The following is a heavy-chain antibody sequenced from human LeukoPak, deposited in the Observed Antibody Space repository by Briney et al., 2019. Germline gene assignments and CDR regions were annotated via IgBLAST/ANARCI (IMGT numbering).Heavy chain of an antibody. V-gene: IGHV3-30*02. J-gene: IGHJ4*02. CDR1: GFSFSSYA. Sequence: GGSLRLSCAASGFSFSSYAMHWVRQPPGKGLEWLTLIQRDGSDQYYADSVKGRFTISRDNSKKTLYLQVNSLRAEDTAVYYCARDGGYTNGLPFDYWGQGTLVTVSS. CDR2: IQRDGSDQ. CDR3: ARDGGYTNGLPFDY. D-gene: IGHD5-18*01.